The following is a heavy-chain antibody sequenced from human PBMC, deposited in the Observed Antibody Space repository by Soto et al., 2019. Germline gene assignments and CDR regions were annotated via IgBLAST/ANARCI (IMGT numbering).Heavy chain of an antibody. CDR2: MQPSNGRT. J-gene: IGHJ4*02. V-gene: IGHV1-8*01. CDR3: ARGVSAGVDY. CDR1: GYSFPSLD. Sequence: ASVKVSCKASGYSFPSLDINWVGQTAGQGLEWMGWMQPSNGRTGYEQKFQGRVTMTSDTSINTAYIELTTLTSDDTAFYYCARGVSAGVDYWGQGTPVTVSS. D-gene: IGHD3-10*01.